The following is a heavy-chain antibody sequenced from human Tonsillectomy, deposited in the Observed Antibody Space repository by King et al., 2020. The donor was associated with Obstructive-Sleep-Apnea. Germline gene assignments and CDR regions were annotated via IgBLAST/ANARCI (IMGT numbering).Heavy chain of an antibody. D-gene: IGHD5-12*01. Sequence: QLVQSGAEVKKPGESLKISCKGSGYSFTSYWIGWVRQMPGKGLEWMGIIYPGDSDTRYSPSFQGQVTISADKPISTAYLQGSSRKASDTAMYYCARLNRGYSGYDLFDYWGQGTLVTVSS. CDR2: IYPGDSDT. J-gene: IGHJ4*02. CDR3: ARLNRGYSGYDLFDY. CDR1: GYSFTSYW. V-gene: IGHV5-51*01.